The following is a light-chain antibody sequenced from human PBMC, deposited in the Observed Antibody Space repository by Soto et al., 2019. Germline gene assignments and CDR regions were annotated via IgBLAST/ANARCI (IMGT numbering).Light chain of an antibody. CDR2: DAS. CDR1: QSVSRK. Sequence: EIVLTQSPATLSLSPGERATLSCRVSQSVSRKLAWYQQKPGQAPRLLIYDASNRATGIPARFSGSGSGTDFTLTISSLEPDDFAVYYCQQRINWPLTFGGGTKVEIK. V-gene: IGKV3-11*01. CDR3: QQRINWPLT. J-gene: IGKJ4*01.